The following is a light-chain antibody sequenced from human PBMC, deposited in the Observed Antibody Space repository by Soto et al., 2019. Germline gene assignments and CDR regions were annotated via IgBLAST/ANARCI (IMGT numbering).Light chain of an antibody. J-gene: IGLJ2*01. Sequence: QSALTQPASVSGSPAQSITISCTGTSSDVGGYNYVSWYQQHPGKAPKLMIYDVSNRPSGVSNRFSGSKSGNTASLTISGLQAEDEADYYCSSYTSSSTPYVVFGGGTKVTVL. CDR1: SSDVGGYNY. CDR2: DVS. V-gene: IGLV2-14*01. CDR3: SSYTSSSTPYVV.